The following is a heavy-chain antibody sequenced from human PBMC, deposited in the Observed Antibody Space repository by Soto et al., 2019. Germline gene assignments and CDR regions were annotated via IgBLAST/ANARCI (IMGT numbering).Heavy chain of an antibody. CDR3: AKAVGATTDWFDP. J-gene: IGHJ5*02. V-gene: IGHV3-30*02. D-gene: IGHD1-26*01. Sequence: DSVKGRFTTSRDNSKNTLYLQMNSLRAEDTAVYYCAKAVGATTDWFDPWGQGTLVTVSS.